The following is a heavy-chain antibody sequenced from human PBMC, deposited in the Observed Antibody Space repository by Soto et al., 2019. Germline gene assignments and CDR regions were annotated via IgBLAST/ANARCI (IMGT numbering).Heavy chain of an antibody. D-gene: IGHD6-25*01. J-gene: IGHJ4*02. CDR3: ARVTFQREQPHY. CDR2: INSDGSST. Sequence: QTGGSLRLSCAASGFTFSSYWMHWVRQAPGKGLVWVSRINSDGSSTSYADSVKGRFTISRDNAKNTLYLQMNSLRAEDTAVYYCARVTFQREQPHYWGQGTLVTVSS. CDR1: GFTFSSYW. V-gene: IGHV3-74*01.